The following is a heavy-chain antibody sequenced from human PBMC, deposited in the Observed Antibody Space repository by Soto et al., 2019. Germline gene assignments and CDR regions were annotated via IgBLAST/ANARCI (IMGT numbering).Heavy chain of an antibody. V-gene: IGHV3-9*01. CDR2: LSWNGVTI. D-gene: IGHD3-22*01. Sequence: EVQLVESGGDLVQPGRSLRLSCAASGFTFDDYAMHWVRQVPGKGLQWVSGLSWNGVTIGYAASVKGRFTISRDNAKKSLYLQMNGLRPDAPSLYYCAALRAYDSSDYSGFHYGMDVWCLGTTVAVSS. J-gene: IGHJ6*01. CDR3: AALRAYDSSDYSGFHYGMDV. CDR1: GFTFDDYA.